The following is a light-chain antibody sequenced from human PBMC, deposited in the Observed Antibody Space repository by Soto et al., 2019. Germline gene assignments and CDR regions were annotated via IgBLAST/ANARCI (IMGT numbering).Light chain of an antibody. CDR1: QGISSY. Sequence: IQLTQSPSSLSASVGDRVTITCRASQGISSYLAGNQKKPGKAPKLLIYAASTLQSGVPSRFSGSGSGTDFTLTISSLQPEDFATYYCQQLNSHPRTFGQGTKVEIK. V-gene: IGKV1-9*01. J-gene: IGKJ1*01. CDR2: AAS. CDR3: QQLNSHPRT.